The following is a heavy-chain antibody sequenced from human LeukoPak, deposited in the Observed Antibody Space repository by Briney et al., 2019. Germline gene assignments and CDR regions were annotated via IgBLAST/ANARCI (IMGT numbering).Heavy chain of an antibody. J-gene: IGHJ4*02. CDR1: GYTLTELS. V-gene: IGHV1-24*01. D-gene: IGHD4-23*01. Sequence: ASVKVSCKVSGYTLTELSMHWVRQAPGKGLEWMGGFDPEDGETIYAQKFQGRVTMTEDTSTDTAYMELSSLRSEDTAVYYCATNPTTVVRAYYFDYWGQGTLVTVSS. CDR2: FDPEDGET. CDR3: ATNPTTVVRAYYFDY.